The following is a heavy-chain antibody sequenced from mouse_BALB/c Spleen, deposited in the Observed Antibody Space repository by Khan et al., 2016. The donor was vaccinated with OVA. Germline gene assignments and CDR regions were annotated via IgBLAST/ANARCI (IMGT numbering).Heavy chain of an antibody. D-gene: IGHD2-14*01. CDR3: ARAYYGYDGYYAMDY. V-gene: IGHV2-6-4*01. CDR1: GFSLSRYN. Sequence: VQLQESGPGLVAPSQSLSITCTVSGFSLSRYNIHWVRQPPGKGLEWLGMIWGGGGTDYNSTLKSRLSIRKDNSKSQVFLKMISLQTDDTAMYYCARAYYGYDGYYAMDYWGQGTSVTVSA. J-gene: IGHJ4*01. CDR2: IWGGGGT.